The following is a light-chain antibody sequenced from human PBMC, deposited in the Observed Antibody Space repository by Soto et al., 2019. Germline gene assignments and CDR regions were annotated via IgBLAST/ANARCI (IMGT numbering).Light chain of an antibody. V-gene: IGKV3-20*01. Sequence: EIVLTQSPGTRSSSPGERATLSCSASQSVSSSYLAWYQQKPGQAPRLLIYGASSRATGIPDRFSGSGAGTDFTLTISRLEPEDGAVSYCQQYGRSRTFGQGTKVEIK. CDR1: QSVSSSY. CDR3: QQYGRSRT. CDR2: GAS. J-gene: IGKJ1*01.